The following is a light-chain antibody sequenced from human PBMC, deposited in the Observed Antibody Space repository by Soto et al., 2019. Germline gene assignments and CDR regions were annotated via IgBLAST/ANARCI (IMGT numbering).Light chain of an antibody. CDR1: SGHSSYA. Sequence: QLVLTQSPSASASLGASVKLTCTLSSGHSSYAIAWHQQQPEKGPRYLMKLNSDGSHSKGDGIPDRFSGSSSGAERYLTISSLQSEDEADYYCQTWGTANVVFGGGNKVTVL. V-gene: IGLV4-69*01. CDR2: LNSDGSH. CDR3: QTWGTANVV. J-gene: IGLJ2*01.